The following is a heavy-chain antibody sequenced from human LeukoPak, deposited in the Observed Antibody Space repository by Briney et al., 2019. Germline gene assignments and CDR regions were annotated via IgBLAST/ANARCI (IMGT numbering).Heavy chain of an antibody. D-gene: IGHD3-22*01. CDR1: GGSISSGSYY. V-gene: IGHV4-39*01. J-gene: IGHJ5*02. CDR2: TYYSGST. CDR3: ARCKKNNYDSSGYHGDWFDP. Sequence: SETLSLTCTVSGGSISSGSYYWTWIRQPPGKGLEWIGSTYYSGSTYYNPSLKSRVTISVDTSKNQFSLKLSSVTAADTAVYYCARCKKNNYDSSGYHGDWFDPWGQGTLVTVSS.